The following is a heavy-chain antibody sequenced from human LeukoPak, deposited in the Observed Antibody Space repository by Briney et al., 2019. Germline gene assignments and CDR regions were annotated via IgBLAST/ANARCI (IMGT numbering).Heavy chain of an antibody. D-gene: IGHD3-10*01. J-gene: IGHJ4*02. V-gene: IGHV2-70*04. CDR1: GFSLSTRGMR. CDR3: ARTVEVRGVFGASYYFDY. CDR2: IAWDDDK. Sequence: SGPALVKPTQTLTLTFTFSGFSLSTRGMRVSWIRQPPGKALEWLARIAWDDDKFYSTSVKTRLTISKHTSKNQVVLTITNMDPVDTATYYCARTVEVRGVFGASYYFDYWGQGTLVTVSS.